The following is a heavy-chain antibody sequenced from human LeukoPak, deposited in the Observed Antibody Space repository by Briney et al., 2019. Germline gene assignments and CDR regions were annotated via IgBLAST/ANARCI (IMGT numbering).Heavy chain of an antibody. CDR1: GGSISSSSYY. CDR3: ARNDRGRPADY. J-gene: IGHJ4*02. Sequence: SETLSLTCTVSGGSISSSSYYWGWIRQPPGKGLEWIGSIYYSGSPYYHPSLKSRVHISVDTSTNPSSLRLTSVTAADTAVFYCARNDRGRPADYWGQGTLVTVSS. D-gene: IGHD1-26*01. CDR2: IYYSGSP. V-gene: IGHV4-39*01.